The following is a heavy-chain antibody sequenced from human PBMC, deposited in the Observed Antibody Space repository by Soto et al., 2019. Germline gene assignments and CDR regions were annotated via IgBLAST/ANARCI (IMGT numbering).Heavy chain of an antibody. D-gene: IGHD4-17*01. CDR1: GGSIGSYH. V-gene: IGHV4-59*01. CDR2: VYYTGTT. Sequence: SETLSLTCTVSGGSIGSYHWSWVRQPPGKGLEWIASVYYTGTTNYNPSLGSLVTISIDAPGNRFSMEITSVTAADTAIYYCARDTVLTGMFDFWGQGTLVTVS. J-gene: IGHJ4*02. CDR3: ARDTVLTGMFDF.